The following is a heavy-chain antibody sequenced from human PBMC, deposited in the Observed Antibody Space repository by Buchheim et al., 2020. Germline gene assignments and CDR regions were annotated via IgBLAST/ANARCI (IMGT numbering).Heavy chain of an antibody. CDR1: GGTFSSYT. J-gene: IGHJ5*02. D-gene: IGHD4-23*01. CDR3: ARDLRSYTVAPEWFDP. CDR2: IIPILGIA. Sequence: QVQLVQSGAEVKKPGSSVKVSCKASGGTFSSYTISWVRQAPGQGLEWMGRIIPILGIANYAQKFQGRVTNTADNSTSTAYMELSSLRSEDTAVYYCARDLRSYTVAPEWFDPWGQGTL. V-gene: IGHV1-69*08.